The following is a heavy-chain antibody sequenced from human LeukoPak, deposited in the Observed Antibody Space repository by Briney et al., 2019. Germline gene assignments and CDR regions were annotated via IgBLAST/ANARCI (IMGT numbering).Heavy chain of an antibody. Sequence: ASVKVSRKASGGTFSSYAISWVRQAPGQGLEWMGGIIPIFGTANYAQKFQGRVTITADESTSTAYMELSSLRSEDTAVYYCARSDRPALRYFDWLLFPFDYWGQGTLVTVSS. V-gene: IGHV1-69*13. J-gene: IGHJ4*02. D-gene: IGHD3-9*01. CDR2: IIPIFGTA. CDR3: ARSDRPALRYFDWLLFPFDY. CDR1: GGTFSSYA.